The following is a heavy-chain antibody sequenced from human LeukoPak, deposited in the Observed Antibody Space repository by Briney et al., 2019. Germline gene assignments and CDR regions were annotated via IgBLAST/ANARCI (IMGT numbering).Heavy chain of an antibody. Sequence: ASVKVSCKASGYTFTSYDINWVRQATGQGLEWMGWMNPNSGNTGYAQKFQGRVTITRNTSISTAYMELSSLRSEDTAVYYCARLGIFDYYYYMDVWGKGTTVTVSS. V-gene: IGHV1-8*03. J-gene: IGHJ6*03. CDR3: ARLGIFDYYYYMDV. D-gene: IGHD7-27*01. CDR2: MNPNSGNT. CDR1: GYTFTSYD.